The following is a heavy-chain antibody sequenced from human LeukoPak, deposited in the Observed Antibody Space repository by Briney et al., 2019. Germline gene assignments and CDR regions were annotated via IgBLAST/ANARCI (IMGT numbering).Heavy chain of an antibody. CDR1: GGSISSYY. CDR2: IYYSGST. V-gene: IGHV4-59*12. J-gene: IGHJ6*02. D-gene: IGHD3-22*01. CDR3: AREMYYYDSSGYKRSGMDV. Sequence: SETLSLTCTVSGGSISSYYWSWIRQPPGKGLEWIGYIYYSGSTNYNPSPKSRVTISVDTSKNQFSLKLSSVTAADTAVYYCAREMYYYDSSGYKRSGMDVWGQGTTVTVSS.